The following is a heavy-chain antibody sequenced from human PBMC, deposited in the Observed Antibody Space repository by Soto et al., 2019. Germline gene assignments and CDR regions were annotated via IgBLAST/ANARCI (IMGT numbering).Heavy chain of an antibody. Sequence: QVQLVQSGAEVKKPGASVRVSCKASGYTFTHYYIHWVRQAPGQGLEWMGIINPNGGITTYAQKFRAGFSMTRDTSTSTVYLELSSLRSEDSAVYYCATSVNSAMAFDYWGQATLVTVSS. V-gene: IGHV1-46*01. J-gene: IGHJ4*02. CDR1: GYTFTHYY. CDR2: INPNGGIT. CDR3: ATSVNSAMAFDY. D-gene: IGHD5-18*01.